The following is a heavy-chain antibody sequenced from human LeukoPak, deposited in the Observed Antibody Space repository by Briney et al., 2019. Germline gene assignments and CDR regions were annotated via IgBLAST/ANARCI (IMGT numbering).Heavy chain of an antibody. CDR2: INHSGST. CDR1: GGSFSGYY. J-gene: IGHJ4*02. D-gene: IGHD6-6*01. V-gene: IGHV4-34*01. Sequence: SETLSLTCAVYGGSFSGYYWSWIRQPPGKGLEWIGEINHSGSTNYNPSLKSRVTISVDTSKNQFSLKLSSVTAADTAVYYCARGIAVRRSDYWGQGTLVTVSS. CDR3: ARGIAVRRSDY.